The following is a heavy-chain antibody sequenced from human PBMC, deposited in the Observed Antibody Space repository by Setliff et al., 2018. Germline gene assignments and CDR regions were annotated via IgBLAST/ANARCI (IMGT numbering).Heavy chain of an antibody. D-gene: IGHD3-16*01. Sequence: ASVKVSCKASGGTFSSYAISWVRQAPGQGLEWMGGIIPIFGTANYAQKFQGRVTMTRNTSISTAYMELSSLRSEDTAVYYCARVRRPGQGEPDAFDIWGQGTMVTVSS. J-gene: IGHJ3*02. CDR2: IIPIFGTA. CDR3: ARVRRPGQGEPDAFDI. V-gene: IGHV1-69*05. CDR1: GGTFSSYA.